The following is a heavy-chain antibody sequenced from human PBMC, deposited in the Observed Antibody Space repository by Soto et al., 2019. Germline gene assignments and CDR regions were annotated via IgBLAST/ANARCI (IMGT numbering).Heavy chain of an antibody. CDR2: INAGNGNT. D-gene: IGHD1-26*01. V-gene: IGHV1-3*01. Sequence: QVQLVQSGAEVKKPGASVKVSCKASGYTFTSYAMHWVRQAPGQRLEWMGWINAGNGNTKYSQKFQGRVTMTMDTPASTAYMELSSLRSADTAVYYCARDVGATGDWGQGTLVTVSS. CDR3: ARDVGATGD. CDR1: GYTFTSYA. J-gene: IGHJ4*02.